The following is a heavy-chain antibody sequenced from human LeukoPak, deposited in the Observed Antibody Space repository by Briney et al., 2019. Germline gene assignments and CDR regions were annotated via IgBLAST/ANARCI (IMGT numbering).Heavy chain of an antibody. J-gene: IGHJ6*02. CDR1: GGSISSYY. Sequence: NPSETLSLTCTVSGGSISSYYWSWIRQPPGKGLEWIGYIYYSGSANHNPSLKSRVTISVDTSKNQFSLNLSSVTAADTAVYYCARYYYYYGMDVWGQGTTATVSS. CDR2: IYYSGSA. V-gene: IGHV4-59*01. CDR3: ARYYYYYGMDV.